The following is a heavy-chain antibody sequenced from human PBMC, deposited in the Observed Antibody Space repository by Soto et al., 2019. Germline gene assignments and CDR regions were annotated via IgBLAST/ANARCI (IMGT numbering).Heavy chain of an antibody. J-gene: IGHJ6*03. D-gene: IGHD3-10*01. V-gene: IGHV4-34*01. CDR3: ARGLYYYGSGSYTYYYYYMDV. Sequence: SETLSLTCAVYGGSFSGYYWSWIRQPPGKGLEWIGEINHSGSTNYNPSLKSRVTISVDTSKNQFSLKLSSATAADTAVYYCARGLYYYGSGSYTYYYYYMDVWGKGTTVTVSS. CDR2: INHSGST. CDR1: GGSFSGYY.